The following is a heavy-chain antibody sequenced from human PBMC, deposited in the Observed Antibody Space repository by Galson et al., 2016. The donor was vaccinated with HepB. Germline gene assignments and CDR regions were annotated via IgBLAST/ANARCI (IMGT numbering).Heavy chain of an antibody. D-gene: IGHD2-15*01. CDR2: IYSSGTT. CDR3: ARQPNMCSSTCYVDY. J-gene: IGHJ4*02. CDR1: GASIRAYTYY. Sequence: ETLSLTCIVSGASIRAYTYYWGWIRQPPGKGLEWIGSIYSSGTTYYNSSLKSRVTISLETSKNQFSLKLTSVTAADTAVYYCARQPNMCSSTCYVDYWGRGNLVTVSS. V-gene: IGHV4-39*01.